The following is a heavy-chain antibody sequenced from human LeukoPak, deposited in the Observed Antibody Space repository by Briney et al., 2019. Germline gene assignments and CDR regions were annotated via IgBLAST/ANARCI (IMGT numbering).Heavy chain of an antibody. Sequence: ASVKVSCKASGYTITSYGISWERQAPGQGLEWMGWISAYNGNSNYAQKLQGRVTMTTDTSTSTAYMELRSLRSDDTAVYYCARGARYSSPVDYWGQGTLVTVSS. CDR3: ARGARYSSPVDY. J-gene: IGHJ4*02. CDR1: GYTITSYG. CDR2: ISAYNGNS. V-gene: IGHV1-18*04. D-gene: IGHD6-13*01.